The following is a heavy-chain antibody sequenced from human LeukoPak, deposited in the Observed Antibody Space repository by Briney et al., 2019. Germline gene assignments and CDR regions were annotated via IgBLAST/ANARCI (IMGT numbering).Heavy chain of an antibody. V-gene: IGHV3-30*02. CDR3: AKDAGRGNYFDS. Sequence: GGSLRLSCQASGFTFISYDMHWVRQAPGKGLEWVAFTRYDGYNKYYADSVKGRFTISRDNSKNTLYLQMNSLRDEDTAIYYCAKDAGRGNYFDSWGQGTLVTVSS. D-gene: IGHD6-13*01. J-gene: IGHJ4*02. CDR2: TRYDGYNK. CDR1: GFTFISYD.